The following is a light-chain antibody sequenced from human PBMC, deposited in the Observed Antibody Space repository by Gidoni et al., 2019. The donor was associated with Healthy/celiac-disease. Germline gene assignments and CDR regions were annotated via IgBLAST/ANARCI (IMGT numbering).Light chain of an antibody. J-gene: IGKJ3*01. CDR3: QQYNSYPFN. CDR2: DAS. Sequence: DIQMTQSPSTLSASVGDRVTITCRASQSISSWLAWYQQKPGKAPKLLIYDASSLGSGVPSRFSGSGSGTEFTLTISSLQPDDFATYYCQQYNSYPFNFXPGTKVDIK. CDR1: QSISSW. V-gene: IGKV1-5*01.